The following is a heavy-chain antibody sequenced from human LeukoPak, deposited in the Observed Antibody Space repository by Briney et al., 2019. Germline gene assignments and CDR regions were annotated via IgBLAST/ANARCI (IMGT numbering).Heavy chain of an antibody. CDR1: GYTFTSYY. J-gene: IGHJ3*02. V-gene: IGHV1-46*01. Sequence: ASVKVSCKASGYTFTSYYMHWVRQAPGQGLEWMGIINPSGGSTSYAQKFQGRVTMTRDMSTSTVYMELSSLRSEDTAVYYCARERNTMIVVVRDAFDIWGQGTMVTVSS. CDR3: ARERNTMIVVVRDAFDI. CDR2: INPSGGST. D-gene: IGHD3-22*01.